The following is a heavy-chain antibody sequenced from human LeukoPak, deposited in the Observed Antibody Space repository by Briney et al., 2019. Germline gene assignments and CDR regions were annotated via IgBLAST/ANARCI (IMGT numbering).Heavy chain of an antibody. CDR1: GFTVSNNY. CDR2: IYSGGST. J-gene: IGHJ4*02. Sequence: PGGSLRLSCAASGFTVSNNYMRWVRQAPGKGLEWVSLIYSGGSTYYADSVKGRFIISRDNSKNTLYLQMNSLRAEDTALYYCARGTWLNKLFDFWGQGTLVTVSS. CDR3: ARGTWLNKLFDF. D-gene: IGHD1/OR15-1a*01. V-gene: IGHV3-66*01.